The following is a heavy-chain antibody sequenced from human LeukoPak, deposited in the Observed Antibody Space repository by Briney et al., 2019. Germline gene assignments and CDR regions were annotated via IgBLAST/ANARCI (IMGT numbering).Heavy chain of an antibody. CDR3: ARVASYYDSSGYLIY. V-gene: IGHV1-69*13. Sequence: ASVKVSCKASGGTFSSYAISWVRQAPGQGLEWMGGIIPIFGTANYAQKFQGRVTITADESTSTAYMELSSLRSEDTAVYYCARVASYYDSSGYLIYWGQGTLVTVSS. CDR1: GGTFSSYA. J-gene: IGHJ4*02. CDR2: IIPIFGTA. D-gene: IGHD3-22*01.